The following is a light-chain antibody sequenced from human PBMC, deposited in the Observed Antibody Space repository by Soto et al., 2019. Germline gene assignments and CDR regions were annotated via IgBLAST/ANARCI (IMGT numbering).Light chain of an antibody. V-gene: IGLV2-14*01. J-gene: IGLJ1*01. CDR2: EVS. Sequence: QSVLTQPASVSGSPGQSITISCTGTSSDVGAYNYVSWYQHHPGKAPKLMIHEVSDRPSGVSTRFSGSKSGHTASLTISGLQAEDEADYYCSSYTSSSTYVFGPGTKVTVL. CDR3: SSYTSSSTYV. CDR1: SSDVGAYNY.